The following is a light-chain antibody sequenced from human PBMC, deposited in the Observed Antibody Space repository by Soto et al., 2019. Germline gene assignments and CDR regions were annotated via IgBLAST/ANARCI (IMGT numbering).Light chain of an antibody. V-gene: IGKV3-11*01. J-gene: IGKJ1*01. CDR3: QQRHSWPRT. CDR1: QSVGNN. CDR2: EAS. Sequence: EIVLTQSPATLSLSPGERATLSCRASQSVGNNLAWYQQKPGQAPGLLIYEASTRATGIPARFSGSGSGTDFTLTISSLEPEDFAVYYCQQRHSWPRTFGQGTKVEIK.